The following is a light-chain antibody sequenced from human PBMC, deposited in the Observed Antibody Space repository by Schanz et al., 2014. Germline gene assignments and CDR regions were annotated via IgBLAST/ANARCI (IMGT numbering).Light chain of an antibody. Sequence: QSALTQPPSASGSPGQSVTISCTGTSSDVGDYNYVSWYQQHPGKAPKLMIYEVSKRPSGVPDRFSGSKSGNTASLTVSGLQAEDEADYYCSSYAGSNNVVFGGGTQLTVL. CDR1: SSDVGDYNY. V-gene: IGLV2-8*01. CDR2: EVS. CDR3: SSYAGSNNVV. J-gene: IGLJ2*01.